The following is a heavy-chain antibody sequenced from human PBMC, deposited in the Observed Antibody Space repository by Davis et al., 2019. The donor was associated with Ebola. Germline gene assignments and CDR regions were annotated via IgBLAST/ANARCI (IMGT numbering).Heavy chain of an antibody. CDR2: VYHSGST. CDR3: ARAPRLYDSSGHQDY. CDR1: GGSISSSNW. V-gene: IGHV4-4*02. Sequence: MPSETLSLTCAVSGGSISSSNWWSWVRQPPGKGLEWIGEVYHSGSTNYNPSLKSRVTISVDKSKNQFSLKLSSVTAADTAVYYCARAPRLYDSSGHQDYWGQGTLVTVSS. J-gene: IGHJ4*02. D-gene: IGHD3-22*01.